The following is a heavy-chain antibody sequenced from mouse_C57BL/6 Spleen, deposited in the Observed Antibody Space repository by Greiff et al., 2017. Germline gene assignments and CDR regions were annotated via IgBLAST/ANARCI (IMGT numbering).Heavy chain of an antibody. Sequence: EVQLQESGGDLVKPGGSLKLSCAASGFTFSSYGMSWVRQTPDKRLEWVATISSGGSYTYYPDSVKGRFTISRDNAKNTLYLQMSSLKSEDTAMCYSARQHYDYDKGPYYFDYWGKGTTLTVSS. D-gene: IGHD2-4*01. CDR3: ARQHYDYDKGPYYFDY. CDR1: GFTFSSYG. CDR2: ISSGGSYT. V-gene: IGHV5-6*01. J-gene: IGHJ2*01.